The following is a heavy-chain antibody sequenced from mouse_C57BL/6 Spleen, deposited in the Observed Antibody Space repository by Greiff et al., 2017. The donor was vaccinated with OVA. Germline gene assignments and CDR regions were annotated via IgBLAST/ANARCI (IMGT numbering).Heavy chain of an antibody. CDR2: INPSNGGT. Sequence: QVQLQQSGTELVEPGASVKLSCKASGYTFTSYWMHWVKQRPGQGLEWIGNINPSNGGTNYNEKFKSKATLTVDKSSSTAYMQLSSLTSEDSAVYYCAPHSSGYLYAMDYWGQGTSVTVSS. CDR1: GYTFTSYW. V-gene: IGHV1-53*01. D-gene: IGHD3-2*02. J-gene: IGHJ4*01. CDR3: APHSSGYLYAMDY.